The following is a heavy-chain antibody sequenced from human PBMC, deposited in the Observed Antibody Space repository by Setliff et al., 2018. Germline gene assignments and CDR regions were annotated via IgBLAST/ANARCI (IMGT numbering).Heavy chain of an antibody. D-gene: IGHD2-15*01. CDR1: GGSISDSS. CDR3: ASRSGVVEDPPRQVILDDGFDI. V-gene: IGHV4-4*08. CDR2: ISSIGNT. Sequence: SETLSLTCTVSGGSISDSSWSWIRQPPGKGLEWIGCISSIGNTYYNPSLGSRLTISADTSNNQFSLNLISVTAADTAVYYCASRSGVVEDPPRQVILDDGFDIWGQGTMVTVSS. J-gene: IGHJ3*02.